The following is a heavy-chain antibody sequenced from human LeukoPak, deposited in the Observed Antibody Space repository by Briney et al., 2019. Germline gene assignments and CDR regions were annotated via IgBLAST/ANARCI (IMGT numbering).Heavy chain of an antibody. Sequence: SETLSLTCAVYGGSFSGYYWSWIRQPPGKGLEWIGEINHSGSTNYNPSLKSRVTISVDTSKNQFSLKLSSVTAADTAVYYCARVPMVRGVITANWFDPWGQGTLVTVSS. V-gene: IGHV4-34*01. J-gene: IGHJ5*02. CDR2: INHSGST. CDR3: ARVPMVRGVITANWFDP. D-gene: IGHD3-10*01. CDR1: GGSFSGYY.